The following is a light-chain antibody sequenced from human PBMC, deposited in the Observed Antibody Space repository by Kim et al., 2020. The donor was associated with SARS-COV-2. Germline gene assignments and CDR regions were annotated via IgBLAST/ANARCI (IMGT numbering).Light chain of an antibody. Sequence: EIVLTQSPGTLSLSPVERATLSCRASQSVSSSNLAWYQQKPGQAPRVLIYGASSRATGIPDRFSGSGSGTDFTLTISRLEPEDFAVYYCQQYGNSPYTFGQGTKLEI. CDR2: GAS. CDR3: QQYGNSPYT. CDR1: QSVSSSN. J-gene: IGKJ2*01. V-gene: IGKV3-20*01.